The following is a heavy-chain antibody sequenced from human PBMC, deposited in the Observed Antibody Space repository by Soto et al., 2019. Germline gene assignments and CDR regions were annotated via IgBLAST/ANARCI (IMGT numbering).Heavy chain of an antibody. D-gene: IGHD3-3*01. CDR1: GGSFSGYY. Sequence: PSETLSLTCAVYGGSFSGYYWSWIRQPPGKGLEWIGEINHSGSTNYNPSLKSRVTMSVDTSKNQFSLNLSSVTAADTAVYYCARRSGYYDFWSGYYTGHYWGQGTLVTVSS. CDR3: ARRSGYYDFWSGYYTGHY. CDR2: INHSGST. V-gene: IGHV4-34*01. J-gene: IGHJ4*02.